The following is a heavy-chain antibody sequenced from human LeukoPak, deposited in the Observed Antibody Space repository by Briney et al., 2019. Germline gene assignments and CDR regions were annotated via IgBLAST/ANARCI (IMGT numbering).Heavy chain of an antibody. CDR2: ISSSSSSTI. J-gene: IGHJ5*02. D-gene: IGHD6-6*01. V-gene: IGHV3-48*02. CDR1: GFTFSSYS. Sequence: PGGSLRLSCAASGFTFSSYSMNWVRQAPGKGLEWVSYISSSSSSTIYYADSVKGRFTISRDNAKNSLYLQMNSLRDEDTAVYYCARDPVAAPPNWFDPWGQGTLVTVSS. CDR3: ARDPVAAPPNWFDP.